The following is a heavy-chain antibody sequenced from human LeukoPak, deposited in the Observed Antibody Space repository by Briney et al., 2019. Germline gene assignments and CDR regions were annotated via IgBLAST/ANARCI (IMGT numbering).Heavy chain of an antibody. D-gene: IGHD1-26*01. CDR2: IYYSGST. J-gene: IGHJ4*02. CDR3: ARDRSGSSPYFDY. Sequence: SETLSLTCTVSGGSISSGDYYWSWIRQPPGKGLEWIGYIYYSGSTYYNPSLKSRVTISVDTSKNQFSLKLSSVTAADTAVYYCARDRSGSSPYFDYWGQRTLVTVSS. V-gene: IGHV4-30-4*01. CDR1: GGSISSGDYY.